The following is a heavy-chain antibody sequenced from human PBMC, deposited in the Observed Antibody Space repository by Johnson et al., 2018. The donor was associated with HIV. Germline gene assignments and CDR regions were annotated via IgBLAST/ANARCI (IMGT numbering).Heavy chain of an antibody. D-gene: IGHD3-10*02. V-gene: IGHV3-7*05. CDR3: ARESTNLYYVDI. J-gene: IGHJ3*02. CDR2: IKQDGSQK. Sequence: EVQLVESGGGVVQPGRSLRLSCAASGLTFRSYWMNWVRQAPGKGLEWVANIKQDGSQKYYVDSVKGRFTISRDNAKNSLYLQMNSLRAEDTAVYYCARESTNLYYVDIWGQGTMVTVSS. CDR1: GLTFRSYW.